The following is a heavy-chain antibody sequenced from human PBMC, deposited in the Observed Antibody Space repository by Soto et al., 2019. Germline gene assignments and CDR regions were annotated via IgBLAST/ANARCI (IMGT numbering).Heavy chain of an antibody. Sequence: GGSLRLSCAASGFTFSSYAMSWVRQAPGKGLEWVSAISGSGGSTYYADSVKGRFTISRDNSKNTLYLQMNSLRAEDTAVYYCATDIVVVPAALDAFDIWGQGTMVTVSS. CDR3: ATDIVVVPAALDAFDI. J-gene: IGHJ3*02. CDR1: GFTFSSYA. CDR2: ISGSGGST. D-gene: IGHD2-2*01. V-gene: IGHV3-23*01.